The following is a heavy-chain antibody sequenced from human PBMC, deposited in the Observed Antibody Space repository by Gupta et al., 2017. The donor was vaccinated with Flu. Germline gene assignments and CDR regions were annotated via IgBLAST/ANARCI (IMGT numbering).Heavy chain of an antibody. CDR3: ARHNVRREVVAADYYYGLDV. Sequence: EWVGRIRNKANSYATAYAASVKGRFTISRDDSKNTAYLQMNSLRSEDTGVYYCARHNVRREVVAADYYYGLDVWGQGTTVTVSS. CDR2: IRNKANSYAT. D-gene: IGHD2-15*01. V-gene: IGHV3-73*01. J-gene: IGHJ6*02.